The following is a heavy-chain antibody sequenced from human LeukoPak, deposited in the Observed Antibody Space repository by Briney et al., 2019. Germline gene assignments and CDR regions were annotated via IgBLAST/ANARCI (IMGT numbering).Heavy chain of an antibody. V-gene: IGHV3-74*01. J-gene: IGHJ4*02. CDR3: ARGRPHGNDY. Sequence: GGSLRLSCVASGFTFSNYVMNWVRQAPGKGLVWVSRIASDGSSTTYADSVEGRFSISRDNAKNTLYLQMNSLRVEDTAVYYCARGRPHGNDYWGQGTLVTVSS. D-gene: IGHD4-23*01. CDR1: GFTFSNYV. CDR2: IASDGSST.